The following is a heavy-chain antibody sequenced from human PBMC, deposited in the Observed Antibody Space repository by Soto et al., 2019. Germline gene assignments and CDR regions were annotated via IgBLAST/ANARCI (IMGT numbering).Heavy chain of an antibody. J-gene: IGHJ4*02. D-gene: IGHD5-18*01. CDR3: ARVRRWGAMDTAFDY. V-gene: IGHV4-30-4*01. CDR2: IYYSGST. CDR1: GGSISSGDYY. Sequence: SETLSLTCTVSGGSISSGDYYWSWIRQPPGKGLEWIGYIYYSGSTYYNPSLKSRVTISVDTSKNQFSLKLSSVTAADTAVYYCARVRRWGAMDTAFDYWGQGTLVTSPQ.